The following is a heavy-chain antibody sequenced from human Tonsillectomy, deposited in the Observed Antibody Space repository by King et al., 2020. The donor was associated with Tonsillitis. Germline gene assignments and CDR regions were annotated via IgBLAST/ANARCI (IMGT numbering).Heavy chain of an antibody. Sequence: QLVQSGGGVVQPGRSLRLSCAASGFTSASGFTFSSYDMHWVRQAPGKGLEWVAFISYDGSNKYYAYSVKGRFTISRDNSKNTLYLQMNSLRADDTSVYYCARERGVLTATGFDFWGQGTLVTVSS. CDR3: ARERGVLTATGFDF. CDR1: GFTFSSYD. J-gene: IGHJ4*02. D-gene: IGHD3-10*01. CDR2: ISYDGSNK. V-gene: IGHV3-30-3*01.